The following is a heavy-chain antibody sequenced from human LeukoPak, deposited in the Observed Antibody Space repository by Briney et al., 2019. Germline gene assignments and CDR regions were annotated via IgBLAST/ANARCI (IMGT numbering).Heavy chain of an antibody. V-gene: IGHV3-23*01. J-gene: IGHJ6*02. D-gene: IGHD1-26*01. Sequence: PGGSLRLSCAASGFTFTDYAMGWVRQAPGQGLEWASTISASGSTTYYADSVRGRFTISRDNSKNTLSLQMSSLRAEDTAVYYCVKDRGGSPFYGMDVWGQGTTVTVSS. CDR2: ISASGSTT. CDR3: VKDRGGSPFYGMDV. CDR1: GFTFTDYA.